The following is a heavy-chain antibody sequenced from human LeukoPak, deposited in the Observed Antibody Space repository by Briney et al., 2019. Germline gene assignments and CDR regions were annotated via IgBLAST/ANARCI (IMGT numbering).Heavy chain of an antibody. D-gene: IGHD3-22*01. Sequence: SETLSLTCTVSGGSISSGGYYWSWIRQHPGKGLEWIGYIYYSGSTYYNPSLKSRVTISVDKSKNQFSLKLSSVTAADTAVYYCARGMNYYDSSGLWGRVVGDDAFDIWGQGTMVTVSS. V-gene: IGHV4-31*03. CDR1: GGSISSGGYY. J-gene: IGHJ3*02. CDR2: IYYSGST. CDR3: ARGMNYYDSSGLWGRVVGDDAFDI.